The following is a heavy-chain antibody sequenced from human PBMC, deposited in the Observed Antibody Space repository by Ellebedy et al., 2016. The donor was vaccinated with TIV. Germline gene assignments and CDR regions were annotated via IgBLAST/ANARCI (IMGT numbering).Heavy chain of an antibody. Sequence: ASVKVSCXASGYTFTSYYMHWVRQATGQGLEWMGWMNPNSGNTGYAQKFQGRVTMTRNTSISTAYMELSSLRSEDTAVYYCARGQGSLFDYWGQGTLVTVSS. CDR3: ARGQGSLFDY. CDR1: GYTFTSYY. V-gene: IGHV1-8*02. CDR2: MNPNSGNT. J-gene: IGHJ4*02. D-gene: IGHD3-10*01.